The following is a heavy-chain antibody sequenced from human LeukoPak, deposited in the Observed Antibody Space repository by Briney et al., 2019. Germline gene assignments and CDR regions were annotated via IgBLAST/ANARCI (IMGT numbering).Heavy chain of an antibody. CDR3: ARVGVSYGYFDY. Sequence: ASVKVSCKASGYTFTGYYMHWVRQAPGQGLEWMGIINPSGGSTSYAQKFQGRVTMTRDTSTSTVYMELSSLRSEDTAVYYCARVGVSYGYFDYWGQGTLVTVSS. D-gene: IGHD5-18*01. V-gene: IGHV1-46*01. CDR2: INPSGGST. CDR1: GYTFTGYY. J-gene: IGHJ4*02.